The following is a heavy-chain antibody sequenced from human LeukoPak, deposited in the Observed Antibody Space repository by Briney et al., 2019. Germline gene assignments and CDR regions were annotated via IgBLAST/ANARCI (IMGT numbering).Heavy chain of an antibody. V-gene: IGHV3-21*01. CDR1: GFTFSSYS. J-gene: IGHJ5*02. CDR3: ARGKDTAMVTGGYNWFDP. Sequence: GGSLRLSCAASGFTFSSYSMNWVRQAPGKGLEWVSSISSSGSYIYYADSLKGRFTISRDNANNSLYLRMNSLRAEDTAVYYCARGKDTAMVTGGYNWFDPWGQGTLVTVSS. D-gene: IGHD5-18*01. CDR2: ISSSGSYI.